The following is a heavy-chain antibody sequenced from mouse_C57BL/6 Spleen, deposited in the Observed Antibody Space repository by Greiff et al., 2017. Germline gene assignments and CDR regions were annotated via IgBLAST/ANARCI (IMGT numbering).Heavy chain of an antibody. Sequence: QVQLQQPGAELVRPGSSVKLSCKASGYTFTSYWMHWVKQRPIQGLEWIGNIDPSDSETHYNQKFKDKATLTVDKSSSTAYMQLSSLTSEDSAVYYCARRPYYYGSSPYYFDYWGQGTTLTVSS. J-gene: IGHJ2*01. CDR2: IDPSDSET. CDR3: ARRPYYYGSSPYYFDY. V-gene: IGHV1-52*01. D-gene: IGHD1-1*01. CDR1: GYTFTSYW.